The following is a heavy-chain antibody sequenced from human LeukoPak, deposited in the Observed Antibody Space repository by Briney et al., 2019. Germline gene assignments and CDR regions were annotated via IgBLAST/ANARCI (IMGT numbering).Heavy chain of an antibody. J-gene: IGHJ3*02. V-gene: IGHV3-9*01. CDR1: GFTFDDYA. CDR3: AKRRSGGYDAFDI. D-gene: IGHD6-25*01. Sequence: GGSLRLSCAASGFTFDDYAMHWVRQAPGKGLEWVSGISRNSGSTDYADSVKGRFTISRDNAKNSLYLQMNSLRAEDTALYYCAKRRSGGYDAFDIWGQGTMVTVSS. CDR2: ISRNSGST.